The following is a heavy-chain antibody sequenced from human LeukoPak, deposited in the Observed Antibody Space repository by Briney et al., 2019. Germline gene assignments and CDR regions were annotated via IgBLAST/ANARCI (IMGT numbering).Heavy chain of an antibody. J-gene: IGHJ6*03. Sequence: PGGSLRLSCAASGFTFSSYGMSWVRQAPGKGLEWVSAISGSGGSTYYADSVKGRFTISRDNSKNTLYLQMNSLRAEDTAVYYCAKEGAFDYGDQLYYYYYYYMDVWGKGTTVTISS. CDR3: AKEGAFDYGDQLYYYYYYYMDV. V-gene: IGHV3-23*01. D-gene: IGHD4-17*01. CDR1: GFTFSSYG. CDR2: ISGSGGST.